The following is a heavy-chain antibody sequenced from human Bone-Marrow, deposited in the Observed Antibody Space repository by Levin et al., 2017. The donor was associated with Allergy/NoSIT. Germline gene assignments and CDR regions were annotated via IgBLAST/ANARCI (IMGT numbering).Heavy chain of an antibody. CDR2: FYYIAGD. CDR3: ARHGDRSTSESVDH. V-gene: IGHV4-59*08. J-gene: IGHJ4*02. CDR1: GGSISTYY. Sequence: KASETLSLTCTVSGGSISTYYWSWIRQPPGKGLEWIGYFYYIAGDDYNPSLKGRATISQGTSKNQFSLNLTSVTAADTAVYYCARHGDRSTSESVDHWGQGILVTVSS. D-gene: IGHD2-2*01.